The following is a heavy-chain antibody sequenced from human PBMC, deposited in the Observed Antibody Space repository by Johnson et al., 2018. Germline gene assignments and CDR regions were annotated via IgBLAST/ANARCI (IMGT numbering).Heavy chain of an antibody. CDR2: INWTGKNT. J-gene: IGHJ4*02. D-gene: IGHD3-22*01. CDR1: GFTFDDYG. V-gene: IGHV3-20*04. CDR3: ARVIQRYYYDSSGDASFDY. Sequence: VQLVESGGGVVRPGGSLRLSCAGSGFTFDDYGMNWVRQAPGKGLECVFCINWTGKNTGYADSVKGRFTISRDNAKNSLYLQMNSLRAEDTALYYCARVIQRYYYDSSGDASFDYWGQGTLVTVSS.